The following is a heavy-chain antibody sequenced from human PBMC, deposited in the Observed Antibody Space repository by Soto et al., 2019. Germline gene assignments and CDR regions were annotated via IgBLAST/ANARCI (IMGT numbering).Heavy chain of an antibody. D-gene: IGHD5-12*01. Sequence: QVQLVQSGAEVKKPGASVKVSCKASRYTFTDYYIHWVRQSPGQGLEWMGWINPNSGVTKFPQKFQGSVIMTRDTSISTVYIELSRLTSDDTAVYYCARAGLTTLELATTYWGQGTLVTVSS. J-gene: IGHJ4*02. CDR2: INPNSGVT. V-gene: IGHV1-2*02. CDR1: RYTFTDYY. CDR3: ARAGLTTLELATTY.